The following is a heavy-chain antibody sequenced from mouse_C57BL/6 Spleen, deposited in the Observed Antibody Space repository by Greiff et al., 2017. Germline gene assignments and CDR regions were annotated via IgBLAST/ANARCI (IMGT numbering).Heavy chain of an antibody. CDR2: IDPSDSYT. D-gene: IGHD1-1*01. CDR1: GYTFTSYW. J-gene: IGHJ3*01. V-gene: IGHV1-69*01. Sequence: QVQLQQPGAELVMPGASVKLSCKASGYTFTSYWMHRVKQRPGQGLEWIGEIDPSDSYTNYNQKFKGKSTLTVDKSSSTAYMQLSSLTSEDSAVYYCARSASSAWFAYWGQGTLVTVSA. CDR3: ARSASSAWFAY.